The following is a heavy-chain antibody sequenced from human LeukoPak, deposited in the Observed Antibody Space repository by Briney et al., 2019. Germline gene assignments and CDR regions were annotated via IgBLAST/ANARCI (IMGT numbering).Heavy chain of an antibody. CDR2: ISVYKGNT. J-gene: IGHJ2*01. D-gene: IGHD4-17*01. CDR1: GDTFTSYN. V-gene: IGHV1-18*01. CDR3: ARDPRGGTNGDKPVGYFDL. Sequence: ASVKVSCKASGDTFTSYNINWVRQAPGQGLEWMGWISVYKGNTNYAQKLQGRVTMTRDTSTSTVYMELSSLRSEDTAVYYCARDPRGGTNGDKPVGYFDLWGRGTLVTVSS.